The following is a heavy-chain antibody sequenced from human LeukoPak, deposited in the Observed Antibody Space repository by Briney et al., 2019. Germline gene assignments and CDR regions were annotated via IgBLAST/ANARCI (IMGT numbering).Heavy chain of an antibody. V-gene: IGHV4-61*02. CDR1: GGSISSGSYY. CDR2: IYTSGST. Sequence: PSQTLSLTCTVSGGSISSGSYYWNWIRQPAGKGLEWIGRIYTSGSTNYNPSIKSRVTISVDTSKNQFSLKLSSVTAADTAVYYCAKDYLPGIAVAGPNYFDYWGQGTLVTVSS. J-gene: IGHJ4*02. D-gene: IGHD6-19*01. CDR3: AKDYLPGIAVAGPNYFDY.